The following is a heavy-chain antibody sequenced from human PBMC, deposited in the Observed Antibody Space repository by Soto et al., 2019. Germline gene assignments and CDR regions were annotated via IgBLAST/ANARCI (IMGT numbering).Heavy chain of an antibody. CDR2: IVPIYRTA. J-gene: IGHJ4*02. CDR1: GGTFSSYR. D-gene: IGHD6-13*01. V-gene: IGHV1-69*13. CDR3: VRDSGAKLSSS. Sequence: ASVKVSCKASGGTFSSYRINWVRQAPGQGLEWMGGIVPIYRTADSAQEFQGRVTITADESARTAYMELRSLKSRDTAVYYCVRDSGAKLSSSWGQGTLVTVSS.